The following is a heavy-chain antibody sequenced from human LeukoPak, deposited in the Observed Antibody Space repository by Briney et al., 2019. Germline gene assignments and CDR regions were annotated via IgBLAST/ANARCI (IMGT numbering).Heavy chain of an antibody. CDR2: IYYSGST. CDR1: GGSISS. V-gene: IGHV4-61*08. Sequence: SETLSLTCTVSGGSISSFYWSWFYWSWIRQPPGKGLEWIGYIYYSGSTNYNPSLKSRVTISVDTSKNQFSLKLSSVTAADTAVYYCARAELSYDYGSGSYYNPPPDYWGQGTLVTVSS. D-gene: IGHD3-10*01. CDR3: ARAELSYDYGSGSYYNPPPDY. J-gene: IGHJ4*02.